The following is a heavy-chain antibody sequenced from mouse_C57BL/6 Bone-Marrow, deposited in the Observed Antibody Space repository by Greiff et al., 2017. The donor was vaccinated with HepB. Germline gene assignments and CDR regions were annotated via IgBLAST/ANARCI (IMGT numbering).Heavy chain of an antibody. D-gene: IGHD1-1*01. V-gene: IGHV5-12*01. J-gene: IGHJ2*01. Sequence: EVKLVESGGGLVQPGGSLKLSCAASGFTLSDYYMYWVRQTPEKRLEWVAYISNGGGSTYYPDTVKGRFTISRDNAKNTLYLQMSRLKSEDTAMYDCARRGTTSPFDYWGQGTTLTVSS. CDR3: ARRGTTSPFDY. CDR2: ISNGGGST. CDR1: GFTLSDYY.